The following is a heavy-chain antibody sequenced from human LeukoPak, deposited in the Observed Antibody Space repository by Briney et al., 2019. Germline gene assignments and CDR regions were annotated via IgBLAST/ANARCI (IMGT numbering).Heavy chain of an antibody. CDR2: MNRDGSQR. CDR1: GFVFSDYW. D-gene: IGHD2-21*01. Sequence: PGGSLRLSCVGSGFVFSDYWMSWARQAPGKGLEWVAKMNRDGSQRDYVDSVKGRFTVSRDNAVNSVFLQMNNVRVEDTAVYYCASADCGRNSFGPWGQGTLVTVSS. J-gene: IGHJ5*02. V-gene: IGHV3-7*01. CDR3: ASADCGRNSFGP.